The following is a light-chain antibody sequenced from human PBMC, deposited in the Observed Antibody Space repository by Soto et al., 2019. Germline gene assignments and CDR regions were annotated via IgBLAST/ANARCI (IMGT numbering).Light chain of an antibody. CDR1: SSDVGSYNY. CDR3: SSYTTSSNYV. V-gene: IGLV2-14*01. J-gene: IGLJ1*01. CDR2: EVS. Sequence: QSVLTQPASVSGSPGQSITISCTGTSSDVGSYNYVSWYQQHPGKAPKLMIYEVSDRPSGISSRFSGSKSGNTASLTISGLQTEDEADYYCSSYTTSSNYVFGTGTRSPS.